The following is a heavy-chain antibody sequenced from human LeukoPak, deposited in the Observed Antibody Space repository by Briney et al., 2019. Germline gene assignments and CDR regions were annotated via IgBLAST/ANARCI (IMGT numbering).Heavy chain of an antibody. CDR3: ARDRSAHYYYDSSGPTPIGY. J-gene: IGHJ4*02. Sequence: ASVKVSCKASGYTFTSYGISWVRQAPGQGLEWMGWISAYNGNTNYAQKLQGRVTMTTDTSTSTAYMELRSLRSDDTAVYYCARDRSAHYYYDSSGPTPIGYWGQGTLVTVSS. V-gene: IGHV1-18*01. D-gene: IGHD3-22*01. CDR1: GYTFTSYG. CDR2: ISAYNGNT.